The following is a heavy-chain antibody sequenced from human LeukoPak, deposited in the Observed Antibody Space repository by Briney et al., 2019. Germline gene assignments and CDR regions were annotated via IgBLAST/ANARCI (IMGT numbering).Heavy chain of an antibody. CDR3: ASWPVGWYGEDS. J-gene: IGHJ4*02. Sequence: GGSLRLSCAVTGLTVSSNFMSWVRNAPGPGLERVSVIYGGGSTYYADSVKGRFTISRDTPKNTLYLQMNSLRVEDTAVYYCASWPVGWYGEDSWGQGTLVTVSS. D-gene: IGHD6-19*01. CDR2: IYGGGST. V-gene: IGHV3-53*01. CDR1: GLTVSSNF.